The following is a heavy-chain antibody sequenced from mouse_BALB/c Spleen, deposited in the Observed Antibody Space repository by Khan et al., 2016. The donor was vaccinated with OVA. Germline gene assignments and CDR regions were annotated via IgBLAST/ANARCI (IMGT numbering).Heavy chain of an antibody. Sequence: EVELVESGGGLVQPGGSRKLSCAASGFTFSDYGMAWVRQAPGKGPEWVAFISNLAYSIYYADTVTGRFTISRENAKNTLYLEMSSLRSEDTAMYYCARDPLDSSALNYWGQGPTLTVSS. CDR1: GFTFSDYG. D-gene: IGHD3-2*01. J-gene: IGHJ2*01. CDR3: ARDPLDSSALNY. CDR2: ISNLAYSI. V-gene: IGHV5-15*02.